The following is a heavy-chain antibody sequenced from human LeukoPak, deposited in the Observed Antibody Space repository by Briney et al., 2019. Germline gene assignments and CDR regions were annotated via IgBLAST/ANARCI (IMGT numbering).Heavy chain of an antibody. V-gene: IGHV1-46*01. J-gene: IGHJ4*02. CDR1: GYTFTSYY. Sequence: GASVKVSCKASGYTFTSYYMHWVRQAPGQGLEWMGIINPSGGSTSYAQKFQGRVTMTRDTSTSTVYMELSSLRSEDTAVYYCARRRGGSWGDYYFDYWGQGTLVTVSS. CDR2: INPSGGST. CDR3: ARRRGGSWGDYYFDY. D-gene: IGHD1-26*01.